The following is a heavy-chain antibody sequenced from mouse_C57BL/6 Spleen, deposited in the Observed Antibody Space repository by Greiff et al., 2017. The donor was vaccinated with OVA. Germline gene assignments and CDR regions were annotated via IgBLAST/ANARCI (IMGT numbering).Heavy chain of an antibody. Sequence: QVQLQESGAELVKPGASVKISCKASGYAFSSSWMNWVKQRPGKGLEWIGQIYPGDGDTNYNGKFQGKATLTADKSSSTASLQRSSLTSEDSAVYFCASGIRVAMDYWGQGTSVTVSA. CDR2: IYPGDGDT. V-gene: IGHV1-80*01. J-gene: IGHJ4*01. CDR1: GYAFSSSW. CDR3: ASGIRVAMDY.